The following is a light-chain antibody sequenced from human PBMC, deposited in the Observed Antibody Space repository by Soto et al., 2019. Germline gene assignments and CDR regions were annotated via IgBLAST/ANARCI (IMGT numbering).Light chain of an antibody. CDR3: ATWDSSLSAGV. CDR2: ENN. CDR1: NSNIGNNY. V-gene: IGLV1-51*02. J-gene: IGLJ3*02. Sequence: QSVLTQPPSVSAAPGQKVTISCSGSNSNIGNNYVSWFQHLSGTAPKLLIYENNKRPSGIPDRFSGSKSGTSATLGITGLLTGDEADYYCATWDSSLSAGVFGGGTKLTVL.